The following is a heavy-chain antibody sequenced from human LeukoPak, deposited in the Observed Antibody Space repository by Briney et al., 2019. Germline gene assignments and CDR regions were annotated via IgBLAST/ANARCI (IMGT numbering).Heavy chain of an antibody. CDR3: ATPYCSSISCLDVFNM. CDR2: KYYSGSA. D-gene: IGHD2-2*01. V-gene: IGHV4-31*03. J-gene: IGHJ3*02. CDR1: GVSVSDGRYY. Sequence: PSETLSLTCSVSGVSVSDGRYYWTWIRQHPGKGLEWLGYKYYSGSAKYNPSLKSRLTISIDTSKNQFSLHLSSVTAADTATYYCATPYCSSISCLDVFNMWGQGTRVTVSS.